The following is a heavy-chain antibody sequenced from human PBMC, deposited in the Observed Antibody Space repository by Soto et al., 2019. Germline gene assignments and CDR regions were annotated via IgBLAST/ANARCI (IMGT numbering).Heavy chain of an antibody. Sequence: QVQLQQWGAGLLKHSETLSLTCAVYGGSFSGYYWSWIRQPPGKGLEWIGEINHSGSTNYNPSLKSRGTISGDTSKNQFSLKLSSVTAADTAVYYCAAAPVGLYRGSTGKGYYFDYWGQGTLVTVSS. CDR3: AAAPVGLYRGSTGKGYYFDY. D-gene: IGHD5-12*01. J-gene: IGHJ4*02. CDR1: GGSFSGYY. CDR2: INHSGST. V-gene: IGHV4-34*01.